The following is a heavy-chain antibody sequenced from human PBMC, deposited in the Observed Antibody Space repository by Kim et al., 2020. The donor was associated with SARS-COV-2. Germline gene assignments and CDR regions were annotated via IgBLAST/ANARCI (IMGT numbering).Heavy chain of an antibody. V-gene: IGHV3-33*01. J-gene: IGHJ3*02. D-gene: IGHD2-2*01. CDR1: GFIFSTYG. CDR2: IWYDEKSE. CDR3: ARALYYSIADAFDI. Sequence: GGSLRLSCAASGFIFSTYGMHWVRQAPGKGLEWVAVIWYDEKSEYYADSVKGRFTISRDNSKGTVYLQMNSLRAEDTAVYYCARALYYSIADAFDIWGQGTMVTVSS.